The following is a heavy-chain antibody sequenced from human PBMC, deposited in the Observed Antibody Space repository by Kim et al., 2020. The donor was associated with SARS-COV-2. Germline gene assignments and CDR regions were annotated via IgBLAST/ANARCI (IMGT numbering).Heavy chain of an antibody. J-gene: IGHJ4*02. CDR3: AKDTRAGSITIFGVGY. V-gene: IGHV3-23*01. Sequence: GGSLRLSCAASGFTFSSYAMSWVRQAPGKGLEWVSAISGSGGSTYYADSVKGRFTISRDNSKNTLYLQMNSLRAEDTAVYYCAKDTRAGSITIFGVGYWGQRTLVTVSS. CDR2: ISGSGGST. CDR1: GFTFSSYA. D-gene: IGHD3-3*01.